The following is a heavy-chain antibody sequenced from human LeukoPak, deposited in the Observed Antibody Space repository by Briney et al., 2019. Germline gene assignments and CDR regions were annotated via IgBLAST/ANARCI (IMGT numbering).Heavy chain of an antibody. J-gene: IGHJ4*02. CDR2: ITTGRGET. CDR3: AGGGKQWRGGNYFDS. Sequence: ASVKVSCKASGYTFTDYALHWVRQAPGQSLEWMGWITTGRGETRYSQEFQRRITFTRDTSASTVYMDLSDLRSGDTAVYYCAGGGKQWRGGNYFDSWGQGTLVAVSS. V-gene: IGHV1-3*03. CDR1: GYTFTDYA. D-gene: IGHD6-19*01.